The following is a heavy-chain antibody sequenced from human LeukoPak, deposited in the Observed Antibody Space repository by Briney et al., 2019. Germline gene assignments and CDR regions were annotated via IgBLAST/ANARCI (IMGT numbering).Heavy chain of an antibody. V-gene: IGHV1-3*01. D-gene: IGHD6-19*01. CDR1: GYMFTTNA. CDR3: ARSSGWLDDWYFDL. J-gene: IGHJ2*01. Sequence: ASVKVSCKASGYMFTTNAIHWVRQAPGQRLEWMGWINAGDGNTKYSQKFQGRVTITRDTSASTAYMELSSLRSEDTAVYYCARSSGWLDDWYFDLWGRGTLVTVSS. CDR2: INAGDGNT.